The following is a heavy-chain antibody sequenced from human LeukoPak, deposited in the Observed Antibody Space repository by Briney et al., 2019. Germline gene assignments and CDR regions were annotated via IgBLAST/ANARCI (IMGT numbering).Heavy chain of an antibody. Sequence: GGSLRLSCAASGFTFSSYWMSWVRQAPGKGLEWVANIKQDGSEKYYVDSVKGRFTISRDNAKNSLYLQMNSLRAEDTAVYYCARDISYYGSGSPFDYWGQGTLVTVSS. V-gene: IGHV3-7*01. CDR1: GFTFSSYW. J-gene: IGHJ4*02. D-gene: IGHD3-10*01. CDR3: ARDISYYGSGSPFDY. CDR2: IKQDGSEK.